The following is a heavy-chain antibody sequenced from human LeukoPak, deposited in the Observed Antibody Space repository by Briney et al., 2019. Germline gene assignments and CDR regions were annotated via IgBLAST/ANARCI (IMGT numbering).Heavy chain of an antibody. J-gene: IGHJ4*02. CDR2: ISYDGNTK. CDR3: AKDFGSSVGYSPFDY. Sequence: PGGPLRLSCAASGFTFSAYAMHWVRQAPGKGLEWVAFISYDGNTKYYADSVKGRFTISRDSSKNTLSLQTDSLGSDDTAVYYCAKDFGSSVGYSPFDYWGRGTLVTVSS. CDR1: GFTFSAYA. V-gene: IGHV3-30*18. D-gene: IGHD2-15*01.